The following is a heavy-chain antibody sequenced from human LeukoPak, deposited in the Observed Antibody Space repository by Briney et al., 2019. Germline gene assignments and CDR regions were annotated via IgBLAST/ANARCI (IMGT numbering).Heavy chain of an antibody. CDR2: ISAYNGNT. D-gene: IGHD6-6*01. CDR1: GYTFTSYG. Sequence: GASVKVSCKASGYTFTSYGISWVRQAPGQGLEWLGWISAYNGNTNYAQKLQGRVTMTTDTSTSTAYMELRSLRSDDTAVYYCARDQEYSSSRASDYWGQGTLVTVSS. CDR3: ARDQEYSSSRASDY. J-gene: IGHJ4*02. V-gene: IGHV1-18*01.